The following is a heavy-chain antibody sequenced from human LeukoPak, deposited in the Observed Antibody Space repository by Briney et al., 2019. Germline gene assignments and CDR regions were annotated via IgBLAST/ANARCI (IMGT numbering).Heavy chain of an antibody. CDR3: ARHSSRGQYYAFDF. V-gene: IGHV1-69*06. Sequence: SVKVSCKASGGTFSSYAISWVRQAPGQGLEWMGGIIPIFGTANYAQKFQGRVTITADKSTNTAYMEMNNLRFEDTAVYYCARHSSRGQYYAFDFWGQGALVTVSP. J-gene: IGHJ4*02. CDR2: IIPIFGTA. CDR1: GGTFSSYA. D-gene: IGHD3-3*01.